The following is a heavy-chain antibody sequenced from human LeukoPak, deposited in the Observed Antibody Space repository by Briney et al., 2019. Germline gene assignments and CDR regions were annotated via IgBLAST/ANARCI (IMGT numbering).Heavy chain of an antibody. CDR2: ISAYNGNT. Sequence: AASVKVSCEASGYTFTSYGISWVRQAPGQGLEWMGWISAYNGNTNYAQKLQGRVTMTTDTSTSTAYMELRSLRSDDTAVYYCARVLEWELLGGWFDPWGQGTLVTVSS. D-gene: IGHD1-26*01. V-gene: IGHV1-18*01. CDR3: ARVLEWELLGGWFDP. J-gene: IGHJ5*02. CDR1: GYTFTSYG.